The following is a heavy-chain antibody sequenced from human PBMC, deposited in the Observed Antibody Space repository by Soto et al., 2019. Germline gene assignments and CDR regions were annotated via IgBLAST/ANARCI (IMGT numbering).Heavy chain of an antibody. CDR1: GGTFSSYA. Sequence: QVQLVQSGAEVKKPGSSVKVSCKASGGTFSSYAISWVRQAPGQGLEWMGGIIPIFGTANYAQKFQGRVTITADESTSTAYMELSSLRSEDTAVYYCARDRRLRLGELSLTPQLYYFDYWGQGTLVTVSS. CDR3: ARDRRLRLGELSLTPQLYYFDY. V-gene: IGHV1-69*12. CDR2: IIPIFGTA. D-gene: IGHD3-16*02. J-gene: IGHJ4*02.